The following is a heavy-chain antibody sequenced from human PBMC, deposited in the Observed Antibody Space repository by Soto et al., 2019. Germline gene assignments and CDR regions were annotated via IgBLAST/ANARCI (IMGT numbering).Heavy chain of an antibody. CDR2: IYSGVYT. Sequence: HPGGSLRLSCAVSGFTVSNNYMSWVRQAPGKGLEGVSVIYSGVYTAYGDSVKGRFTISRDNSKNTLYLQMNSLRADDTAVYYCARCRGYSYRPYYYGMDVWGQGTRVTVSS. CDR1: GFTVSNNY. V-gene: IGHV3-53*01. CDR3: ARCRGYSYRPYYYGMDV. D-gene: IGHD5-18*01. J-gene: IGHJ6*02.